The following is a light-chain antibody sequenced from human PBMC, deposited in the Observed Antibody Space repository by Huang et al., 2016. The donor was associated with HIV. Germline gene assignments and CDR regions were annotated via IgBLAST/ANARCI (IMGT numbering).Light chain of an antibody. CDR2: GAS. J-gene: IGKJ1*01. Sequence: ETVMTQSPATLSVSPGERATLSCRASQSVNSNLAWYQQKPGQAPRLLIFGASTRATGIPARFSGSKSGSEFTLTITSLQSEDVAVYYCQQYNNWPPWTFGQGTKVEIK. CDR3: QQYNNWPPWT. CDR1: QSVNSN. V-gene: IGKV3-15*01.